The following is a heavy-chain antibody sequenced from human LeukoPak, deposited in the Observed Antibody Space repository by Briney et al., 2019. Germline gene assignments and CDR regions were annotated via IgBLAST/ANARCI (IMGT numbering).Heavy chain of an antibody. D-gene: IGHD3-3*02. J-gene: IGHJ6*02. V-gene: IGHV4-31*03. Sequence: SQTLSLTCTVSGGSISSGGDYWSWIRQHPGKGLEWIGNIFYSGITFYNPSLKSRVTISVDTSKNQFSLKLSSVTAADTAVYYCARGIQAVYYYYGMDVWGQGTTVTVSS. CDR2: IFYSGIT. CDR3: ARGIQAVYYYYGMDV. CDR1: GGSISSGGDY.